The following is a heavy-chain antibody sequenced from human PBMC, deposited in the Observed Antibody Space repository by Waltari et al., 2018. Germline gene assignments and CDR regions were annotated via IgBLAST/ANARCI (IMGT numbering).Heavy chain of an antibody. Sequence: EVQLVETGGGLIQPGGSLRLSCAASGFTVSSNYMSWVRQAPGKGLEWDSVIYSGGSTYYADSVKGRFTISRDNSKNALYLQMNSLRAEDTAVYYCARDREAAGLDYWGQGTLVTVSS. V-gene: IGHV3-53*02. CDR1: GFTVSSNY. J-gene: IGHJ4*02. CDR2: IYSGGST. CDR3: ARDREAAGLDY. D-gene: IGHD6-13*01.